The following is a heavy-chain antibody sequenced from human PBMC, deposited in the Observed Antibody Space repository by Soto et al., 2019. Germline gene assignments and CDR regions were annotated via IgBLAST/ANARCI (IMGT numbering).Heavy chain of an antibody. D-gene: IGHD3-9*01. CDR1: GFTLRGYG. Sequence: GGSLRLSCVASGFTLRGYGMNWVRQAPGKGLEWVAFISYDGSDVNYADSVKGRFTISRDNAKNTLYLQTNSLRSEDTGVYYCEKDLTGYTVHLWCQGTQVTLSS. V-gene: IGHV3-30*18. J-gene: IGHJ4*02. CDR2: ISYDGSDV. CDR3: EKDLTGYTVHL.